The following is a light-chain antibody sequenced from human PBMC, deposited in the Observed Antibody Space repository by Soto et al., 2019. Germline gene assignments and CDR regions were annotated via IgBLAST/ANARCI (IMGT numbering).Light chain of an antibody. CDR1: SSNIGSYA. CDR3: AVWDDSLNEYV. Sequence: SVVTQPRSASGTPGQRDTIYCSGSSSNIGSYAVNWYQQLPGTAPKLLIDSNNQRPSGVPDRFSGSKSGTSASLAISGLQSEDEADYFCAVWDDSLNEYVFATGTKVTVL. J-gene: IGLJ1*01. CDR2: SNN. V-gene: IGLV1-44*01.